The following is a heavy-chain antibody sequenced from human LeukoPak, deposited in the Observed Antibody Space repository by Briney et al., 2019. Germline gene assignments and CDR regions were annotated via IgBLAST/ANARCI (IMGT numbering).Heavy chain of an antibody. Sequence: GGSLRLSCAASGFTFSSYAMSWVRQAPGKGLEWVSAISGSGGSTYYADSVKGRFTISRDNSKNTLYLQMNSLRAEDTALYYCAKGLYSGYDQDAFDIWGQGTMVTVSS. CDR1: GFTFSSYA. J-gene: IGHJ3*02. D-gene: IGHD5-12*01. CDR2: ISGSGGST. CDR3: AKGLYSGYDQDAFDI. V-gene: IGHV3-23*01.